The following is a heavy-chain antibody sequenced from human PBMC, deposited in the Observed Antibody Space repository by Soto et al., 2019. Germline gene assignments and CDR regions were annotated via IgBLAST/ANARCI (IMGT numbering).Heavy chain of an antibody. J-gene: IGHJ5*02. CDR2: ISAYNGNT. Sequence: ASVKVSCKASGCTFTSYGISWVRQAPGQGLEWMGWISAYNGNTNYAQKLQGRVTMTTDTSTSTAYMELRSLRSDDTAVYYCASRNALYNWFDPWGQGTLVTVSS. V-gene: IGHV1-18*01. CDR3: ASRNALYNWFDP. D-gene: IGHD4-4*01. CDR1: GCTFTSYG.